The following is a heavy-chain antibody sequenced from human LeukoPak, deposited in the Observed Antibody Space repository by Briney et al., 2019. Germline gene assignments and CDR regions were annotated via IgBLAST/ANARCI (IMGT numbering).Heavy chain of an antibody. CDR2: IYYSGST. Sequence: SETLSLTCTVSGGSISSSTYYWGWIRQPPGKGLEWIGSIYYSGSTYYNPSLKSRVTISVDTSKNQFSLKLSSVTAAGTAVYYCGRVLMGYYYYMDVWGKGTTVTVSS. D-gene: IGHD2/OR15-2a*01. CDR3: GRVLMGYYYYMDV. J-gene: IGHJ6*03. V-gene: IGHV4-39*07. CDR1: GGSISSSTYY.